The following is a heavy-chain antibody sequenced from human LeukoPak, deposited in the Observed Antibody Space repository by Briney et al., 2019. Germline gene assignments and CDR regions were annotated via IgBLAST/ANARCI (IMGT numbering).Heavy chain of an antibody. J-gene: IGHJ4*02. D-gene: IGHD3-22*01. CDR1: GGSFSGYY. Sequence: PSETLSLTCAVYGGSFSGYYWSWIRQPPGKGLEWIGEINHSGSTNYNPSLKSRVTISVDTSKNQFSLKLGSVTAADTAVYYCARGRRVVVFWGQGTLVTVSS. CDR3: ARGRRVVVF. V-gene: IGHV4-34*01. CDR2: INHSGST.